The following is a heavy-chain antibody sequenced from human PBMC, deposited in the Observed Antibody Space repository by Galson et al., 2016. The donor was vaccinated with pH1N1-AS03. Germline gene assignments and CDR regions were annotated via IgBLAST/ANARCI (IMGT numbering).Heavy chain of an antibody. Sequence: SLRLSCAASGFTFSSYWMHWVRHLPGKGLVWVSGIDSDGGTTYYADSVRGRFTIPRDNAKNTLYLQMNSLRAEDTALYYCADPFGLPWGQGTLITVSS. CDR3: ADPFGLP. D-gene: IGHD2/OR15-2a*01. V-gene: IGHV3-74*01. CDR1: GFTFSSYW. J-gene: IGHJ4*02. CDR2: IDSDGGTT.